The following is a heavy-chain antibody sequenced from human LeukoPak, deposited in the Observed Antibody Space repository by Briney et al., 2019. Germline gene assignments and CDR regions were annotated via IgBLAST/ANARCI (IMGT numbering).Heavy chain of an antibody. CDR2: IWYDGSNK. CDR1: GFTFRSYG. D-gene: IGHD6-13*01. V-gene: IGHV3-33*01. CDR3: AGRYNTPAAGMDV. Sequence: GRSLRLSCIAPGFTFRSYGMNWVRQAPGKGLEWVTSIWYDGSNKNYADSVKGRFTISRDNSKNILYLQMNSLRVEDTAVYYCAGRYNTPAAGMDVWGNGTTVTVSS. J-gene: IGHJ6*04.